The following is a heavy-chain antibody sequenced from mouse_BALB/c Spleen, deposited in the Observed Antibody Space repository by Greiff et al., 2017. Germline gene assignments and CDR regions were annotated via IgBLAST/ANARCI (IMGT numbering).Heavy chain of an antibody. CDR3: TRSTMIPWCAY. D-gene: IGHD2-4*01. V-gene: IGHV1-15*01. J-gene: IGHJ3*01. CDR2: IDPETGGT. Sequence: QVQLQQSGAELVRPGASVTLSCKASGYTFTDYEMHWVKQTPVHGLEWIGAIDPETGGTAYNQKFKGKATLTADKSSSTAYMELRSLTSEDSAVYYCTRSTMIPWCAYWGQGTLVTVSA. CDR1: GYTFTDYE.